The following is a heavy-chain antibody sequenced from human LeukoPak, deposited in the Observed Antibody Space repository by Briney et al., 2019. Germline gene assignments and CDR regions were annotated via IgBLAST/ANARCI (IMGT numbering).Heavy chain of an antibody. CDR2: IRPDGST. J-gene: IGHJ4*02. CDR3: ARRTFGGVIAY. D-gene: IGHD3-16*02. Sequence: SETLSLTCAVYGGSFSDYFCIWIRQPPGKGLEWIGEIRPDGSTTYNPSLKSRVSISLDTSRTHSSLRLRSVAAADTAVYYCARRTFGGVIAYWGQGTLVTVSS. V-gene: IGHV4-34*01. CDR1: GGSFSDYF.